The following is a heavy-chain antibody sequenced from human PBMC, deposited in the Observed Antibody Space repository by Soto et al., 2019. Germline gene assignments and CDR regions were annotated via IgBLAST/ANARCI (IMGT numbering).Heavy chain of an antibody. CDR1: GFTFSSYW. Sequence: EVQLVESGGGLVQPGGSLRLSCAASGFTFSSYWMSWVRQAPGKGLEWVANIKQDGSEKYYVDSVKGRFTISRDNAKNSLYLQMNSRRAKDTAVYYCARRKLDCSGGSCYSAYYMDVWGKGTTVTVSS. D-gene: IGHD2-15*01. V-gene: IGHV3-7*01. CDR2: IKQDGSEK. J-gene: IGHJ6*03. CDR3: ARRKLDCSGGSCYSAYYMDV.